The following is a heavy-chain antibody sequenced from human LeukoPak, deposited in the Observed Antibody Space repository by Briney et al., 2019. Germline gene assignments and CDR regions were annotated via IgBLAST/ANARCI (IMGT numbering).Heavy chain of an antibody. J-gene: IGHJ6*02. CDR2: INHSGST. D-gene: IGHD6-19*01. CDR1: GGSFSGYY. V-gene: IGHV4-34*01. Sequence: PSETLSLTCAVYGGSFSGYYWSWIRQPPGKGLEWIGEINHSGSTNYNPSLKSRVTISVDTSKNQFPLKLSSVTAADTAVYYCARGPRYSSGWYSGSWYYGMDVWGQGTTVTVSS. CDR3: ARGPRYSSGWYSGSWYYGMDV.